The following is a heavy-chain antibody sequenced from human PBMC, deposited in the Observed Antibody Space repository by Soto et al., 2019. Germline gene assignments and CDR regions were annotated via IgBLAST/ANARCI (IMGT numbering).Heavy chain of an antibody. CDR2: ISGSGAST. D-gene: IGHD2-2*01. J-gene: IGHJ4*02. V-gene: IGHV3-23*01. Sequence: EVQLLESGGGLVQPGGSLRLSCAASGFTFSNYAMSWVRQAPGKGLEWVSAISGSGASTYYADSVKGRFTISRDHSKNTLYLQMNSLRAEDTAVYYCAKEYCASTSCNFDHWGQGTLVTVSS. CDR1: GFTFSNYA. CDR3: AKEYCASTSCNFDH.